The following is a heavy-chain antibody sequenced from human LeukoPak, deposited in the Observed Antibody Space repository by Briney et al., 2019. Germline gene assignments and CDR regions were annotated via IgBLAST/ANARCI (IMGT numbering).Heavy chain of an antibody. CDR1: GYTFTGYY. D-gene: IGHD6-19*01. CDR2: INPNSGGT. V-gene: IGHV1-2*02. Sequence: ASVKVSCKASGYTFTGYYMHWVRQAPGQGLEWMGWINPNSGGTNYAQKFQGRVTMTRDTSISTAYMELSRLRSDDTAVYYCARDRYSSGWPGGDYWGQGTLVTVSS. J-gene: IGHJ4*02. CDR3: ARDRYSSGWPGGDY.